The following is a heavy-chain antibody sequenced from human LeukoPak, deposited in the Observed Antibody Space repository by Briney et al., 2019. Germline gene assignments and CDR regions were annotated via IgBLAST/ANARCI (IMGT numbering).Heavy chain of an antibody. CDR2: IDYGGST. V-gene: IGHV4-39*01. J-gene: IGHJ6*03. CDR1: GGSITSSSYY. CDR3: ALAARVHYMDV. Sequence: SHTLSLTCTVSGGSITSSSYYCGWIHQPPWKGLEWIGTIDYGGSTYYSPYLQSRVTISVNTSKNHFSLKLSSVTAADTAVYYCALAARVHYMDVWGKGTTVSVSS. D-gene: IGHD6-6*01.